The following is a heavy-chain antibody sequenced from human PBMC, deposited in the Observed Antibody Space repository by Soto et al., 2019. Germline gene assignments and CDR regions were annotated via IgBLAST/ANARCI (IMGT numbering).Heavy chain of an antibody. CDR1: VGTFSPST. CDR2: IIPFFGVT. Sequence: QVQLVQSGAEVKKPGSSVKVSCKASVGTFSPSTINWVRQAPGQGLEWRGRIIPFFGVTNYAQELQARVTITADKSTSTAYMELSGLRFEDTAVYYCARDWESSVSTWSFGGFWGRGTRVTVSS. J-gene: IGHJ4*02. D-gene: IGHD3-16*01. V-gene: IGHV1-69*08. CDR3: ARDWESSVSTWSFGGF.